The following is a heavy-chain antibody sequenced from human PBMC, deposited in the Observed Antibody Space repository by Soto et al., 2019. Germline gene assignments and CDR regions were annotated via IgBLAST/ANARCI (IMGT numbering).Heavy chain of an antibody. CDR1: GGTFSSYA. J-gene: IGHJ4*02. CDR2: IIPIFGTA. CDR3: AILGRGYSYGYRMNYFDY. V-gene: IGHV1-69*13. D-gene: IGHD5-18*01. Sequence: GASVKVSCKASGGTFSSYAISWVRQAPGQGLEWMGGIIPIFGTANYAQKFQGRVTITADESTSTAYMELSSLRSEDTAVYYCAILGRGYSYGYRMNYFDYWGQGTLVTVSS.